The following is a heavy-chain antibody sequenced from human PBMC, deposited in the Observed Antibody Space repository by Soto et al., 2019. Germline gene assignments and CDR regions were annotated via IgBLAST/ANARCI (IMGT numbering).Heavy chain of an antibody. CDR1: GGTFSSYA. CDR2: IIPIFGTA. Sequence: ASVKVSCKASGGTFSSYAISWVRQAPGQGLEWMGGIIPIFGTANYAQKFQGRVTITADKSTSTAYMELSSLRSEDTAVYYCARVEKLAVAGRVTKMYYYSAMDVRVPETTLT. D-gene: IGHD6-19*01. CDR3: ARVEKLAVAGRVTKMYYYSAMDV. J-gene: IGHJ6*02. V-gene: IGHV1-69*06.